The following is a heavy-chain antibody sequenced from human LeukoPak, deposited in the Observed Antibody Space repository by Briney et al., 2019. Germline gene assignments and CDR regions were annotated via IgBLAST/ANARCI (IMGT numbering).Heavy chain of an antibody. CDR2: INHSGST. V-gene: IGHV4-34*01. Sequence: SETLSLTCAVYGGSFSGYYWSWIRQPPGMGLEWIGEINHSGSTNYNPSLKSRVTISVDTSKNQFSLKLSSVTAADTAVYYCASLVTTTNFDYWGQGTLVTVSS. J-gene: IGHJ4*02. CDR3: ASLVTTTNFDY. CDR1: GGSFSGYY. D-gene: IGHD4-11*01.